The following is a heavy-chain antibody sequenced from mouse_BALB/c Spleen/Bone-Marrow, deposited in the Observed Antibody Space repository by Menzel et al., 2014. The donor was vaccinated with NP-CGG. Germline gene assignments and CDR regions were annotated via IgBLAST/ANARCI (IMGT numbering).Heavy chain of an antibody. D-gene: IGHD1-3*01. Sequence: EVKLQESGAELVKPGASVKSSCTASGFNIKDAYMHWVKQRPAQGLEWIGRIAPANGNTEYDPKFLDKATITADTSSNTAYLQLSSLTSEDTAVYYCARSPGEVNYWGQGTLVTVSA. J-gene: IGHJ3*01. V-gene: IGHV14-3*02. CDR2: IAPANGNT. CDR3: ARSPGEVNY. CDR1: GFNIKDAY.